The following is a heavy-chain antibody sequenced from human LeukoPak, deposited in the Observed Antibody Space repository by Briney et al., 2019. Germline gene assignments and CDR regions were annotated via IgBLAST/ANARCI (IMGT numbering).Heavy chain of an antibody. J-gene: IGHJ5*02. CDR2: IYHSGST. Sequence: SETLSLTCAVSGGSISSGGYSWSWIRQPPGKGLEWIGYIYHSGSTYYNPSLKSRVTISVDRSKNQFSLKLSSVTAADTAVYYCARVGYSGYEEDNWFDPWGQGTLVTVSS. CDR1: GGSISSGGYS. CDR3: ARVGYSGYEEDNWFDP. V-gene: IGHV4-30-2*01. D-gene: IGHD5-12*01.